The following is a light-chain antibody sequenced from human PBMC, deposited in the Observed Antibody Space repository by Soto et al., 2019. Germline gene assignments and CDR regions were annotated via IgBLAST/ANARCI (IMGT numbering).Light chain of an antibody. V-gene: IGKV3-20*01. CDR2: GAS. CDR1: HSVGSY. Sequence: EGVLTQSPATLSLYTGERATLSCRASHSVGSYLAWYQQRPGQPPRLLIYGASSRDTGIPDRFSGSGSGTDFTLTISRLEPEDFAVYYCQDYGSSTGTFGQGTKVDIK. J-gene: IGKJ1*01. CDR3: QDYGSSTGT.